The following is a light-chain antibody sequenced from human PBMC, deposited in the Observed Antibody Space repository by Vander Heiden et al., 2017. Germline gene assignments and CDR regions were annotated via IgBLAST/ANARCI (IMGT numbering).Light chain of an antibody. CDR1: QSLLYSNGNDH. Sequence: IVMTQSPLSLPVTPGEPASISCRSSQSLLYSNGNDHLDWYLQKPGQSSQLLIYLGSNRASGVPDRFSGTGSGTDFTLKISRVEAEDVGVYYCMQALQTPYTFGQGTKLEIK. J-gene: IGKJ2*01. CDR2: LGS. V-gene: IGKV2-28*01. CDR3: MQALQTPYT.